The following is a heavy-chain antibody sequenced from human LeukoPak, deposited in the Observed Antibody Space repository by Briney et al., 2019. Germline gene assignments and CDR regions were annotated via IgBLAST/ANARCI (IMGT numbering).Heavy chain of an antibody. CDR2: MHYSGNT. V-gene: IGHV4-59*01. J-gene: IGHJ5*02. CDR3: ARFFGSGSYSNELPYWFDP. CDR1: GASITSYY. D-gene: IGHD3-10*01. Sequence: PSETLSLTCTVSGASITSYYWSWIRQPPGKGLEWIGYMHYSGNTKYNPSLKSRATISVDTSKNHFSLKLSSVTAADTAVYYCARFFGSGSYSNELPYWFDPWGQGTLVTVSS.